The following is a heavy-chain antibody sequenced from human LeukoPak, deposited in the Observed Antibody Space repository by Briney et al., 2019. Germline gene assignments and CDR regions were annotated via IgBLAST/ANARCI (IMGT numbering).Heavy chain of an antibody. D-gene: IGHD5-24*01. V-gene: IGHV4-59*08. Sequence: PSETLSLTCTVSGGSISSYYWSWIRQPPGKGLEWIGYIYYSGSTNYNPSLKSRVTISVDTSKNQFSLKLSSVTAADTAVYYCARQNAMATIYFDYWGQGTLVTVSS. CDR3: ARQNAMATIYFDY. CDR2: IYYSGST. J-gene: IGHJ4*02. CDR1: GGSISSYY.